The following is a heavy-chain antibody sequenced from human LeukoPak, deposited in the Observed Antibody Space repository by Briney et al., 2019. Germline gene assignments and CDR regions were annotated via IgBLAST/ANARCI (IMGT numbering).Heavy chain of an antibody. CDR1: GYSISNGYY. V-gene: IGHV4-38-2*02. CDR3: ARGVFRYDSSGYYFAFDI. D-gene: IGHD3-22*01. Sequence: SETLSLTCTVSGYSISNGYYWGWIRQPPGKGLEWIGNIYHSGSAYYNPSLKSRVTISVDTSKNQFSLKLSSVTAADTAVYYCARGVFRYDSSGYYFAFDIWGQGTMVTVSS. CDR2: IYHSGSA. J-gene: IGHJ3*02.